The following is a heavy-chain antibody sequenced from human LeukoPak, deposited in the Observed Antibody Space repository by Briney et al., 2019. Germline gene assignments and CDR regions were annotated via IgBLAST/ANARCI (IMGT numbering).Heavy chain of an antibody. Sequence: HPGGSLRLSCAASGFTVSSTYMSWVRQAPGKGLEWVSTLYSGGSTHYADSVKGRFTISRDNSKNTLYLQMNSLRAEDTAVYYCVRDSPDPSYTSGWYGNRGQGTLVTVSS. CDR1: GFTVSSTY. CDR3: VRDSPDPSYTSGWYGN. D-gene: IGHD6-13*01. J-gene: IGHJ4*02. CDR2: LYSGGST. V-gene: IGHV3-53*01.